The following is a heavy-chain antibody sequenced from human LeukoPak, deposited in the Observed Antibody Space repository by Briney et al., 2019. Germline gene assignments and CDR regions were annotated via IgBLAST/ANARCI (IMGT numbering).Heavy chain of an antibody. V-gene: IGHV4-59*01. D-gene: IGHD5-18*01. J-gene: IGHJ4*02. CDR3: ATGYSYDNYFDY. CDR1: GGSISSYY. CDR2: IYYSGST. Sequence: PSETLSPTCTVSGGSISSYYWSWIRQPPGKGQEWIGYIYYSGSTNYNPSLKSRVTISVDTSKNQFSLKLSSVTAADTAVYYCATGYSYDNYFDYWGQGTLVTVSS.